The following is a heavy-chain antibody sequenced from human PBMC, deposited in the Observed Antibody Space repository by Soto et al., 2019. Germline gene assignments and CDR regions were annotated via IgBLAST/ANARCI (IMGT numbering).Heavy chain of an antibody. CDR1: GGSISSYY. CDR2: IYYSGST. V-gene: IGHV4-59*08. J-gene: IGHJ4*02. Sequence: SETLSLTCTVSGGSISSYYWSWIRQPPGKGLEWIGYIYYSGSTNYNPSLKSRVTISVDTSKNQFSLKLSSVTAADTAVYYCARRYGSLFDDWGQGTLVTGSS. D-gene: IGHD5-18*01. CDR3: ARRYGSLFDD.